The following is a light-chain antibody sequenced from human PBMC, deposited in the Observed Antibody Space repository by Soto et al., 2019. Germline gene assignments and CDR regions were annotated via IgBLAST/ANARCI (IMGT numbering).Light chain of an antibody. CDR1: SSDVGGYNY. CDR3: SSYTSSSTV. CDR2: DVS. V-gene: IGLV2-14*01. J-gene: IGLJ2*01. Sequence: QSALTQPASVSGSPGQSITISCTGTSSDVGGYNYVSWYQQHPGKAPKLMIYDVSNRPSGVSNRFSGSKTGNTASLTIAGLQPEDEADYYCSSYTSSSTVFGGGTKLTVL.